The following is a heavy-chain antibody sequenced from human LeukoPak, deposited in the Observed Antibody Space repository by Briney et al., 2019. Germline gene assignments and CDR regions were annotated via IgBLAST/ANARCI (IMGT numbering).Heavy chain of an antibody. V-gene: IGHV4-59*01. CDR3: ARNGARYYYGMDV. Sequence: PSETLSLTCTVSGGSISSYYWSWIRQPPGKGLERIGYIYYSGSTNYNPSLKSRVTISVDTSKNQFSLKLSSVTAADTAVYYCARNGARYYYGMDVWGQGTTVTVSS. J-gene: IGHJ6*02. CDR2: IYYSGST. D-gene: IGHD2-8*01. CDR1: GGSISSYY.